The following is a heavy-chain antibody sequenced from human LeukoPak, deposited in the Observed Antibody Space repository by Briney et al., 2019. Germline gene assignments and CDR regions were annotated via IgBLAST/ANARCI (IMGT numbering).Heavy chain of an antibody. CDR1: GGSISSYY. D-gene: IGHD3-22*01. J-gene: IGHJ5*02. CDR3: ARVSNYYDSSGPPQGWFDP. V-gene: IGHV4-59*01. Sequence: SETLSLTCTVSGGSISSYYWSWIRQPPGKGLEWIGYIYYSGSTNYNPSLKSRVTISVDTYKNQFSLKLSSVTAADTAVYYCARVSNYYDSSGPPQGWFDPWGQGTLVTVSS. CDR2: IYYSGST.